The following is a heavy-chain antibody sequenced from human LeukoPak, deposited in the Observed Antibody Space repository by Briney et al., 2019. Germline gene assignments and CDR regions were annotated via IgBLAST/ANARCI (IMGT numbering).Heavy chain of an antibody. D-gene: IGHD2-15*01. CDR2: INAGNGNT. J-gene: IGHJ5*02. V-gene: IGHV1-3*01. Sequence: ASVKVSCKASRYTFTSYAMHWVRQAPGQRLEWMGWINAGNGNTKYSQKFQGRVTITRDTSASTAYMELSSLRSEDTAVYYCARGDIVVVTNWFDPWGQGTLVTVSS. CDR3: ARGDIVVVTNWFDP. CDR1: RYTFTSYA.